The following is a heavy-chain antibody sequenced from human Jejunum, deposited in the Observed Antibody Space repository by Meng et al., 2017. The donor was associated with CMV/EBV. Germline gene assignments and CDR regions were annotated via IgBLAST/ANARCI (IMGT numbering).Heavy chain of an antibody. D-gene: IGHD2/OR15-2a*01. CDR2: ISGGGVKT. CDR1: TFNTDA. CDR3: AKDRLGSTAVPYFFDY. Sequence: TFNTDAMTWVRQAPGKGLGWVSGISGGGVKTYYADSVGGRFTISRDNSKNTLYLQMNSLRGEDTAVYYCAKDRLGSTAVPYFFDYWGQGTLVTVSS. J-gene: IGHJ4*02. V-gene: IGHV3-23*01.